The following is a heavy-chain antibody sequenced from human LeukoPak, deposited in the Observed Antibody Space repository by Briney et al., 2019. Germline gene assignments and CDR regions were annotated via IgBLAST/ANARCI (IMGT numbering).Heavy chain of an antibody. J-gene: IGHJ4*02. Sequence: GASVKVSCKASGYTFTGYYMHWVRQAPGQGLEWMGRINPNSGGTNYAQKFQGRVTMTRDTSISTAYMELSSLRSEDTAVYYCARHHGDFWSGYYNYWGQGTLVTVSS. CDR2: INPNSGGT. D-gene: IGHD3-3*01. CDR3: ARHHGDFWSGYYNY. V-gene: IGHV1-2*06. CDR1: GYTFTGYY.